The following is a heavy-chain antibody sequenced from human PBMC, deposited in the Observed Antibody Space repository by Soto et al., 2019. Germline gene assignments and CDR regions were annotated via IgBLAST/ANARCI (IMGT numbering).Heavy chain of an antibody. Sequence: PGGSLRLSCAASGFTFSSYGMHWVRQAPGKGLEWVAVISYDGSNKYYADSVKGRFTISRDNSKNTLYLQMNSLRAEDTAVYYCAKDGVLRFLEWLPYYYYGMDVWGQGTTVTVS. D-gene: IGHD3-3*01. CDR3: AKDGVLRFLEWLPYYYYGMDV. CDR2: ISYDGSNK. J-gene: IGHJ6*02. V-gene: IGHV3-30*18. CDR1: GFTFSSYG.